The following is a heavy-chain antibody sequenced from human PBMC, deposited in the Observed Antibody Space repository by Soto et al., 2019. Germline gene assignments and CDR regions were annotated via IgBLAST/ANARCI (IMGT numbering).Heavy chain of an antibody. J-gene: IGHJ4*02. CDR2: FIPIFGTT. CDR1: GGTFSSYA. D-gene: IGHD3-22*01. CDR3: TRDRGRRYNDGRGYYYSAY. V-gene: IGHV1-69*13. Sequence: SVKVSCKASGGTFSSYAISWVRQAPGQGLEWMGGFIPIFGTTNYAQKFQGRVTITADESTSTAYMELSSLRSEDTAVYYCTRDRGRRYNDGRGYYYSAYWGQGTXVTVSS.